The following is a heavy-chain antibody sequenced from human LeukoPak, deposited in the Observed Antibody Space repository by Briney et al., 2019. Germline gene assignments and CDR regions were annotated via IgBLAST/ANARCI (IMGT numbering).Heavy chain of an antibody. CDR2: IIPIFGTA. Sequence: GASVKVSCKASGGTFSSYAISWVRQAPGQGLEWMGGIIPIFGTANYAQKFQGRVTITADKSTSTAYMELSSLRSEDTAVYYCASEAATVVVVAVTPGAFDIWGQGTMVTVSS. V-gene: IGHV1-69*06. J-gene: IGHJ3*02. CDR1: GGTFSSYA. D-gene: IGHD2-15*01. CDR3: ASEAATVVVVAVTPGAFDI.